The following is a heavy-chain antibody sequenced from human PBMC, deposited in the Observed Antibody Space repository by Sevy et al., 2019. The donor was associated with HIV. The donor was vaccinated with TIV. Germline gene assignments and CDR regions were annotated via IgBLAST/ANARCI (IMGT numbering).Heavy chain of an antibody. CDR1: GFTFNSYW. J-gene: IGHJ4*02. V-gene: IGHV3-7*01. Sequence: GGYLRLSCAASGFTFNSYWMSWVRQAPGKGLEWVANIKQDGSETDYVDSVKGRFTISRDNAKNPLYLHMNSLRAEDSAVYNCAKAPLVPAAADYWGQGILVTVSS. CDR3: AKAPLVPAAADY. D-gene: IGHD2-2*01. CDR2: IKQDGSET.